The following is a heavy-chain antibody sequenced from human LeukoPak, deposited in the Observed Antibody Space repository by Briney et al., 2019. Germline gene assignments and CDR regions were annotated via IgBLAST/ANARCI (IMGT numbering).Heavy chain of an antibody. CDR2: IYTIGST. J-gene: IGHJ3*02. CDR3: ARASHYYDSSGYYVDAFDI. V-gene: IGHV4-61*02. Sequence: SQTLSLTCTVSGGSISSGSYYWSWIRQPAGKGLEWIGRIYTIGSTNYNPSLKSRVTISVDTSKNQFSLKLSSVTAADTAVYYCARASHYYDSSGYYVDAFDIWGQGTMVTVSS. D-gene: IGHD3-22*01. CDR1: GGSISSGSYY.